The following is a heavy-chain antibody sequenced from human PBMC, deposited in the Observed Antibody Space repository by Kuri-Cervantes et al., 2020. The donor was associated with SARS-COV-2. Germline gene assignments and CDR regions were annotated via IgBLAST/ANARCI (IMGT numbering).Heavy chain of an antibody. CDR2: IYYSGST. CDR1: GGSISSSNYY. CDR3: ARSSSWYRGRYYYYYGMDV. D-gene: IGHD6-13*01. V-gene: IGHV4-39*01. J-gene: IGHJ6*02. Sequence: SETLSLTCSVSGGSISSSNYYWGWIRQPPGKGLEWIGSIYYSGSTYYNPSLKSRVTISVDTSKNQFSLKLSSVTAADTAVYYCARSSSWYRGRYYYYYGMDVWGQGTTVTVSS.